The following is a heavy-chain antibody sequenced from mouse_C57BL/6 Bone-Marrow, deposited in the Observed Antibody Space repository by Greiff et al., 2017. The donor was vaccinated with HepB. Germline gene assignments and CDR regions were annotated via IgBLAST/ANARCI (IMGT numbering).Heavy chain of an antibody. J-gene: IGHJ3*01. CDR3: ATRGRDDDDDGGAWFAY. V-gene: IGHV1-50*01. Sequence: QVQLKQPGAELVKPGASVKLSCKASGYTFTSYWMQWVKQRPGQGLEWIGEIDPSDSYTNYNQKFKGKATLTVDTSSSTAYMQLSSLTSEDSAVYYCATRGRDDDDDGGAWFAYWGQGTLVTVSA. D-gene: IGHD2-4*01. CDR1: GYTFTSYW. CDR2: IDPSDSYT.